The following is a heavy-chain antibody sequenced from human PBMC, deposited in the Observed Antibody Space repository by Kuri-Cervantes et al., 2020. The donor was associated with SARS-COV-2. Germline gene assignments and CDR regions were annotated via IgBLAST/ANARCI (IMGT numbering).Heavy chain of an antibody. CDR2: INSDGSTT. Sequence: GESLKISCAASGFTFSSYWMSWVRQAPGKGLVWVSRINSDGSTTNYADSVKGRFTISRDNAKNMLYLQMNSLRAEDTAVYYCARHTQGDNWGQGTLVTVSS. CDR1: GFTFSSYW. J-gene: IGHJ4*02. V-gene: IGHV3-74*01. CDR3: ARHTQGDN.